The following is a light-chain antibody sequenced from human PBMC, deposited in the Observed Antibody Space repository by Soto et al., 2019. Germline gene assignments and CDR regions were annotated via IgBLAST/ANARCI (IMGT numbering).Light chain of an antibody. CDR2: AAS. V-gene: IGKV1-6*01. J-gene: IGKJ1*01. Sequence: ATPMTQSPSSLSASVGDRVTIACRASQGISTELGWYQQKPGEAPKLLIYAASTLQSGVPSRFSGSGSGTDFTLTISSLQPEDFATYYCLQDYDYPRTFGQGTKVEMK. CDR1: QGISTE. CDR3: LQDYDYPRT.